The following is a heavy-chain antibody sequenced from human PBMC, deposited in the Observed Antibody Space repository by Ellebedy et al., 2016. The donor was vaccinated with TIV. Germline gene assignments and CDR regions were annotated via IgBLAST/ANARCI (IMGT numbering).Heavy chain of an antibody. J-gene: IGHJ5*02. V-gene: IGHV4-34*01. CDR2: INHSGST. Sequence: SETLSLTXAVYGGSFSGYYWSWIRQPPGKGLEWIGEINHSGSTNYNPSLKSRVTISVDTSKNQFSLKLSSVTAADTAVYYCAREQLVLWFDPWGQGTLVTVSS. D-gene: IGHD6-13*01. CDR3: AREQLVLWFDP. CDR1: GGSFSGYY.